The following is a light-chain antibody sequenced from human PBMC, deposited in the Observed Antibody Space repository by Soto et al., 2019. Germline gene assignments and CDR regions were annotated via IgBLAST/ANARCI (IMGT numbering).Light chain of an antibody. J-gene: IGLJ1*01. CDR1: SSDVGGYNY. CDR2: EVN. V-gene: IGLV2-8*01. Sequence: QSAPTQPPSASGSPGRSVAISCTGTSSDVGGYNYVSWYQQHPGKAPKLMIYEVNKRPSGVPDRFSGSKSGNTASLTVSGLQAEDEADYYCSSYAGSSNVFGTGTKVTV. CDR3: SSYAGSSNV.